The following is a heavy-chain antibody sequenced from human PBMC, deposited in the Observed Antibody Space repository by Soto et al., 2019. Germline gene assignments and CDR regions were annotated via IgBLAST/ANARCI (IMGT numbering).Heavy chain of an antibody. Sequence: VQLVESGGGVAQPGESLRLSCVASGFTFSSYVIHWVRQAPGKGLEWVALISTDGTEKHYPGSVRGGFTISRDNSKNXXYLQMNSLRTEDTAVYYCVKEGGTLPNGVNYTFDIWGQGTKVTVSS. CDR3: VKEGGTLPNGVNYTFDI. CDR1: GFTFSSYV. J-gene: IGHJ3*02. CDR2: ISTDGTEK. D-gene: IGHD7-27*01. V-gene: IGHV3-30*14.